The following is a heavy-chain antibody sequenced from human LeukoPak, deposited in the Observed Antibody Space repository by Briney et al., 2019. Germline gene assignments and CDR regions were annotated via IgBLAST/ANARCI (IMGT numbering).Heavy chain of an antibody. V-gene: IGHV4-59*01. D-gene: IGHD6-19*01. CDR2: SYYSGYT. CDR3: AREVAVAGNTGSFDP. J-gene: IGHJ5*02. CDR1: GGSISSYY. Sequence: SETLSLTCTVSGGSISSYYWSWIRQPPGKGLQWIGFSYYSGYTNYNPSLKSRVTISVDTSKNQFSLKLSSVTPADTAVYYCAREVAVAGNTGSFDPWGQGTLVTVSS.